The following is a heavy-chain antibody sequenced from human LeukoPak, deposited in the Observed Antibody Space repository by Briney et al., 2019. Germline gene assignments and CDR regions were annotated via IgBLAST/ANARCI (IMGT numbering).Heavy chain of an antibody. V-gene: IGHV3-30*18. D-gene: IGHD2-15*01. CDR3: AKDQGIVVVVAATSFDY. CDR2: ISCDGSNK. CDR1: GFTFSSYG. Sequence: GGSLRLSCAASGFTFSSYGMHWVRQAPGKGLEWVAVISCDGSNKYYADSVKGRFTISRDNSKNTLYLQMNSLRAEDTAVYYCAKDQGIVVVVAATSFDYWGQGTLVTVSS. J-gene: IGHJ4*02.